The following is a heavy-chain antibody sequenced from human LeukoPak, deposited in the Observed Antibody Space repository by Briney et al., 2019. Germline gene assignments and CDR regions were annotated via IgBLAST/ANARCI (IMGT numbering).Heavy chain of an antibody. CDR2: IYYSGST. J-gene: IGHJ4*02. CDR3: ARGSSGWYGYFFDY. Sequence: SETLSLTCTVSGGSISSYYWSWIRQPPGKGLEWIGYIYYSGSTTYNPSLKSRVTISLDTSKNQFSLKLSSVTAADTAVYYCARGSSGWYGYFFDYWGQGTLVTVSS. V-gene: IGHV4-59*01. D-gene: IGHD6-19*01. CDR1: GGSISSYY.